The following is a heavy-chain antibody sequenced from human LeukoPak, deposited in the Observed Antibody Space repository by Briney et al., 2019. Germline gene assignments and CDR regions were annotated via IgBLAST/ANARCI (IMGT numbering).Heavy chain of an antibody. Sequence: GGSLRLSCAASGFIFDDYGMSWVRQAPGKGLEWVSGINWNGGSTGYADSVKGRFTISRDNAKNSLYLQMNSLRAEDTALYYCARAGLDDYYYYMDVWGKGTTVTVCS. J-gene: IGHJ6*03. V-gene: IGHV3-20*04. CDR1: GFIFDDYG. D-gene: IGHD3-9*01. CDR3: ARAGLDDYYYYMDV. CDR2: INWNGGST.